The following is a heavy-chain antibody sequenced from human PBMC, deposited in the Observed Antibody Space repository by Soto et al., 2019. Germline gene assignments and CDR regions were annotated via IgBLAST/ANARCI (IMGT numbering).Heavy chain of an antibody. D-gene: IGHD1-26*01. Sequence: RLWKGAFGGNIRDHAVSWVSKAPGKGLEWVSTISASGYSAYYGGAVKGRFTTSRDNSKSTLYLQMNRLRADDTAVYYCARSEQRWEPFDLLGQRT. CDR1: GGNIRDHA. CDR2: ISASGYSA. V-gene: IGHV3-23*01. J-gene: IGHJ4*02. CDR3: ARSEQRWEPFDL.